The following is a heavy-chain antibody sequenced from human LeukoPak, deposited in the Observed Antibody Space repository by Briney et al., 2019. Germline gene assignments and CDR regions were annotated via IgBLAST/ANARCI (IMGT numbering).Heavy chain of an antibody. Sequence: GGSLRLSCAASGFTFSSYAMSWVRQAPGKGLEWVSAISGSGGSTYYADSVKGRFTISRDNSKNTLYLQMNSLRAEDTAVYYCAKTYYYDSSGSHYFDYWGQGTLVTVSS. CDR3: AKTYYYDSSGSHYFDY. J-gene: IGHJ4*02. D-gene: IGHD3-22*01. CDR2: ISGSGGST. CDR1: GFTFSSYA. V-gene: IGHV3-23*01.